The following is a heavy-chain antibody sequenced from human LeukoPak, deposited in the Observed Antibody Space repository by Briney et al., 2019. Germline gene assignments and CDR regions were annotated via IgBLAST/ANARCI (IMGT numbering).Heavy chain of an antibody. CDR2: IYHSGST. J-gene: IGHJ5*02. CDR3: ARGPFMVVVPAASGWFDP. D-gene: IGHD2-2*01. CDR1: GGSISSGGYS. V-gene: IGHV4-30-2*01. Sequence: SQTLSLTCDVSGGSISSGGYSWSWIRQPPGKGLEWIGYIYHSGSTYYNPSLKSRVTISVDRSKNQFSLKLSSVTAADTAVYYCARGPFMVVVPAASGWFDPWGQGTLVTVSS.